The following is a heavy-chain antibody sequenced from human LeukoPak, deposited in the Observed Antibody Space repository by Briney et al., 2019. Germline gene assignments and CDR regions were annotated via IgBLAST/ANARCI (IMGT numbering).Heavy chain of an antibody. CDR3: ASGPGIAAAGLQWFDP. CDR2: IIPIFGTA. D-gene: IGHD6-13*01. V-gene: IGHV1-69*05. Sequence: SVKVSCKVSGGTFSSYAISWVRQAPGQGLEWMGGIIPIFGTANYAQKFQGRVTITTDESTSTAYMELSSLRSEDTAVYYCASGPGIAAAGLQWFDPWGQGTLVTVSS. J-gene: IGHJ5*02. CDR1: GGTFSSYA.